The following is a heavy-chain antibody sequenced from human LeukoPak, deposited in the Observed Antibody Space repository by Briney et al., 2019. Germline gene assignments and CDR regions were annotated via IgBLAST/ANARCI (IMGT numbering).Heavy chain of an antibody. CDR3: TTTAIWFGELFQGYYFDY. V-gene: IGHV3-15*01. CDR2: IKSKTDGGTT. CDR1: GFTFNNAW. D-gene: IGHD3-10*01. Sequence: GGSLRLSCAASGFTFNNAWMSWVRQAPGKGLEWVGRIKSKTDGGTTDYAAPVKGRFTISRDDSKNTLYLQMNSLKTEDTAVYYCTTTAIWFGELFQGYYFDYWGQGTLVTVSS. J-gene: IGHJ4*02.